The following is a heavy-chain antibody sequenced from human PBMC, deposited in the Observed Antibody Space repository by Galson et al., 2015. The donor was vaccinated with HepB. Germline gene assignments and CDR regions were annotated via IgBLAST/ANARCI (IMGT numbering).Heavy chain of an antibody. CDR3: AHDSRGYYGMDV. CDR2: IYGDDGK. D-gene: IGHD6-13*01. CDR1: GFSLNTREVG. Sequence: PALVKPTQTLTLTCTFSGFSLNTREVGVAWIRQPPGKALEWLALIYGDDGKRYSPSLKSRVAITKDASKNLVVLTMTDMDPVDTATYYCAHDSRGYYGMDVWGQGTPVTVSS. V-gene: IGHV2-5*02. J-gene: IGHJ6*02.